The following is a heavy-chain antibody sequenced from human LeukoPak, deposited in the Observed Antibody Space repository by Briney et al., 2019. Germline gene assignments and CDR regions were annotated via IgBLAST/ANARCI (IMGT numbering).Heavy chain of an antibody. V-gene: IGHV4-34*01. CDR3: ARAPYLSSGS. Sequence: SETLSLTCAVYGGSFTNYYWSWIRQPPGKGLEWIGEIDHSGSTNYNPYLKSRVTISLDKSNNQFSLKLSSVIAADTAVYYCARAPYLSSGSWGQGTLVAVSS. D-gene: IGHD3-22*01. CDR2: IDHSGST. CDR1: GGSFTNYY. J-gene: IGHJ3*01.